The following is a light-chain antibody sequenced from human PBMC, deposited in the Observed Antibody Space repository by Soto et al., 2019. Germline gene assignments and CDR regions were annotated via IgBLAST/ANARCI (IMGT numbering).Light chain of an antibody. Sequence: GDRVTITCRASQGIRNFLAWYQQSPGRAPKLLIYAASTLQDEVPSRFSGSGSGTEFTLTISSMQPEDFATYYCQQLNTFPITFGQGRRLEIK. CDR1: QGIRNF. J-gene: IGKJ5*01. CDR3: QQLNTFPIT. CDR2: AAS. V-gene: IGKV1-9*01.